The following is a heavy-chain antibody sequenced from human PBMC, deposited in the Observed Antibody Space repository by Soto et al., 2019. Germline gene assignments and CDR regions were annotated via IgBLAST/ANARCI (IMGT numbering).Heavy chain of an antibody. CDR1: GFTVSSNY. CDR3: ARDFYDSSGPNDFDS. V-gene: IGHV3-53*01. CDR2: IYSGGST. D-gene: IGHD3-22*01. Sequence: PGGSLRISCAASGFTVSSNYMSWVRQAPGKGLEWVSVIYSGGSTYYADSVKGRFTISRDNSKNTLYLQMNRLRAEDTAVYYCARDFYDSSGPNDFDSWDQGTMVTVSS. J-gene: IGHJ3*02.